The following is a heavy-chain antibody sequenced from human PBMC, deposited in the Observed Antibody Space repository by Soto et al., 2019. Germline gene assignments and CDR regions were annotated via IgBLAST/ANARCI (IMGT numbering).Heavy chain of an antibody. D-gene: IGHD3-16*01. V-gene: IGHV3-74*01. CDR2: INSDGTST. Sequence: EVQLVESGGALLQPGGSLRLSCAASGFTFSDYWMHWVRQVPGRGPLWVSRINSDGTSTSYADSVKGRFTISRDNAKNKLYRQMNSLRAEDTAVYYCARGDKRGRNRARELNWGQGTLVTVSS. CDR1: GFTFSDYW. CDR3: ARGDKRGRNRARELN. J-gene: IGHJ4*02.